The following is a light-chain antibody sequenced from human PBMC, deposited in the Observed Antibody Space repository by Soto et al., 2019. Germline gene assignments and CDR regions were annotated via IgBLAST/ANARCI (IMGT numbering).Light chain of an antibody. V-gene: IGLV2-11*01. Sequence: QSALTQPRSVSGSPGQSVTISCTGTSSDVGGYNFFSWYQQYPGKAPKLIVYDVSKRPSGVPDRFSGSKSGNTASLTISGLQAEDEADYYCCSYAGTYTLWVFGGGTKLTVL. CDR3: CSYAGTYTLWV. J-gene: IGLJ3*02. CDR2: DVS. CDR1: SSDVGGYNF.